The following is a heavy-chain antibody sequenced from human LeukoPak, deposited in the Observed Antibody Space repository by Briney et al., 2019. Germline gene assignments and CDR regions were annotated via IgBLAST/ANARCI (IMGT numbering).Heavy chain of an antibody. Sequence: PSASVRVSCKASGYTFTGYYMHWVRQAPGQGLEWMGWINPNSGGTNYAQTFQGRVTMTRDTSISTAYMELSRLRSDDTAGYYCARDAGSGLYYFDYWGQGTLVTVSS. CDR3: ARDAGSGLYYFDY. V-gene: IGHV1-2*02. J-gene: IGHJ4*02. CDR2: INPNSGGT. CDR1: GYTFTGYY. D-gene: IGHD3-3*01.